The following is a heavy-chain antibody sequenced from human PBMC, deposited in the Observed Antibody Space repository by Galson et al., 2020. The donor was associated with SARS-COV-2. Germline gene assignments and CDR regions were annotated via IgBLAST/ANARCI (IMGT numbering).Heavy chain of an antibody. CDR3: AGRAMIGFADYFDF. CDR2: IYTSGTT. J-gene: IGHJ4*02. CDR1: GGSISSYY. V-gene: IGHV4-4*07. Sequence: SETLSLTCSVSGGSISSYYWNWIRQPAGKGLEWIGRIYTSGTTNYNPSLRSRVTMSVDASTNQFSLKLSSVTAADTAVYYCAGRAMIGFADYFDFWGQGA. D-gene: IGHD3-10*02.